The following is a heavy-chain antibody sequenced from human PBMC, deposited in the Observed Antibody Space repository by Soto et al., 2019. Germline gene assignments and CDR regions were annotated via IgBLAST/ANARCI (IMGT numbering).Heavy chain of an antibody. Sequence: SETLSLTCTVSGGSISSYYWSWIRQPPGKGLEWIGYIYYSGSTNYNPSLKSRVTISVDTSKNQFSLKLSSVTAADTAVYYCARGEYSSGWYVNYFDYWGQGTLVTVSS. CDR2: IYYSGST. CDR1: GGSISSYY. CDR3: ARGEYSSGWYVNYFDY. J-gene: IGHJ4*02. D-gene: IGHD6-19*01. V-gene: IGHV4-59*01.